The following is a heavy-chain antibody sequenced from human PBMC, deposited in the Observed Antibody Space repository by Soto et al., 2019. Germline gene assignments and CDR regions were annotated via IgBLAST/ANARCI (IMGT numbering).Heavy chain of an antibody. CDR3: APGGPSPHDY. Sequence: QVQLVQSGAEVKKSGSSVKVSCKAPGDTFSSYTISWVRQAPGQGLEWMGRIIPILGVINYAQRFQGRVTISADKSTSTGDMELSNLRPEDTAVYYCAPGGPSPHDYWGQGTLLPVSS. V-gene: IGHV1-69*02. CDR1: GDTFSSYT. CDR2: IIPILGVI. J-gene: IGHJ4*02. D-gene: IGHD6-25*01.